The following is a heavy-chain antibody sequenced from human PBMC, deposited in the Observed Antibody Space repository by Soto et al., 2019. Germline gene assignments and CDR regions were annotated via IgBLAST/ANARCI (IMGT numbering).Heavy chain of an antibody. CDR2: IIPIFGTA. CDR1: GGTFSSYA. D-gene: IGHD3-22*01. J-gene: IGHJ4*02. V-gene: IGHV1-69*13. Sequence: SVKVSCKASGGTFSSYAISWVRQAPGQGLEWMGGIIPIFGTANYAQKFQGRVTITADESTSTAYMELSSLRSEDTAVYYCARGYYDTYYFDYWGQGTLVTVSS. CDR3: ARGYYDTYYFDY.